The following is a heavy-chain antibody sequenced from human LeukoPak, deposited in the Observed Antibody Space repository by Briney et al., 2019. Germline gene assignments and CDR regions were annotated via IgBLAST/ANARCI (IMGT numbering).Heavy chain of an antibody. D-gene: IGHD4-17*01. J-gene: IGHJ4*02. V-gene: IGHV4-59*01. CDR3: ATGYGDFRVEGRYFYS. CDR2: ISYSGKT. CDR1: GGTTSDYY. Sequence: SETLSLTCTVTGGTTSDYYWSWIRQSPGKGLEWIGYISYSGKTDYNPSLTSRLSISIDTSKNQFSLQLSSVTAADTAVYYCATGYGDFRVEGRYFYSWGQGTLVTVSS.